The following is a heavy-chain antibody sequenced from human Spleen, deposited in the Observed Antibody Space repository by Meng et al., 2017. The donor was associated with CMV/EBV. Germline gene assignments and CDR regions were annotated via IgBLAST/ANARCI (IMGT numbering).Heavy chain of an antibody. V-gene: IGHV3-21*01. D-gene: IGHD2-2*02. J-gene: IGHJ6*02. CDR3: VRDQYCSSTSCYTGRNYYYYYGMDV. Sequence: GESLKISCAASGFTFSSYSMNWVRQAPGKGLEWVSSISSSSSYIYYADSVKGRFTISRDNAKNSLYLQMNSLRAEDTAVYYCVRDQYCSSTSCYTGRNYYYYYGMDVWGQGTTVTVSS. CDR2: ISSSSSYI. CDR1: GFTFSSYS.